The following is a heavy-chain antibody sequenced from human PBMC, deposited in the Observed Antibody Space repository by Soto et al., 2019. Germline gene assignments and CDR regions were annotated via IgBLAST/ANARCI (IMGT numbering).Heavy chain of an antibody. V-gene: IGHV4-31*03. CDR1: GASMSSGGYY. Sequence: QVQLQESGPGLVKPSQTLSLTCTVSGASMSSGGYYWTWIRQSPGKGLEWIGYIYYSGSTYYNPSLEXRXAXSXHTARSQFSLTLHSVTAADTAIYYCARDRHNNFVDPWGQGTLVTVSS. CDR3: ARDRHNNFVDP. D-gene: IGHD1-1*01. J-gene: IGHJ5*02. CDR2: IYYSGST.